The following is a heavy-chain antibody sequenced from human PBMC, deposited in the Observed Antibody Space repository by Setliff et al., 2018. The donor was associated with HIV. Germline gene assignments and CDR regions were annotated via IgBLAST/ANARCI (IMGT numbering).Heavy chain of an antibody. CDR2: VHFGGST. D-gene: IGHD3-3*01. Sequence: PSETLSLTCSVSSGSIGSNYYWGWVRRPPGKGLEWIGNVHFGGSTYYNPSLDSRVTIHVATSKKQFFLSLSSVTAADTAVYYCARVCPPVRYNFWSGYYPKAGYFDYWGQGALVTVSS. J-gene: IGHJ4*02. CDR1: SGSIGSNYY. V-gene: IGHV4-39*02. CDR3: ARVCPPVRYNFWSGYYPKAGYFDY.